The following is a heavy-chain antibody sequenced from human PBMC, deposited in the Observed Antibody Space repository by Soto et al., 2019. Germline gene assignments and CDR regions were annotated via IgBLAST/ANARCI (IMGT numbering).Heavy chain of an antibody. J-gene: IGHJ4*02. V-gene: IGHV3-53*01. CDR1: GLIVSSNY. Sequence: PVGSLRLSCAASGLIVSSNYMSWVRQAPGKGLEWVSIIYSSGGTYYADSVKGRFTISRDNSMNTLYLQMNSLRAEDTAVYYCARGGVCSSGSCPLRGSFDYWGQGTLVTVSS. D-gene: IGHD2-15*01. CDR3: ARGGVCSSGSCPLRGSFDY. CDR2: IYSSGGT.